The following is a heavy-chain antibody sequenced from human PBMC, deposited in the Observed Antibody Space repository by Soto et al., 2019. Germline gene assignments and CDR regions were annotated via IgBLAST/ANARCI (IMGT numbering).Heavy chain of an antibody. CDR2: MNPNSGNT. J-gene: IGHJ6*03. V-gene: IGHV1-8*01. CDR3: ASLRWGSSSSFYYMDV. Sequence: ASVQVSCKASGYTFTGYDINWVRQATGQGLEWMGWMNPNSGNTGYAQKFQGRVTMTRNTSISTAYMELGSLRSEDTAVYYCASLRWGSSSSFYYMDVWGKGTTVTVSS. CDR1: GYTFTGYD. D-gene: IGHD6-6*01.